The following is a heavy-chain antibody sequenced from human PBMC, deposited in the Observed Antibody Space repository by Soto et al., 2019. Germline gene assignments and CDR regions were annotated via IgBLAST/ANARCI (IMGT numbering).Heavy chain of an antibody. V-gene: IGHV4-34*01. CDR2: INHIGIT. J-gene: IGHJ6*02. Sequence: PSETLSLTCAISGGSFSGFYSTWIRQPPGKGLEWIGEINHIGITHYNPSLKSRVTISLDTSKSQFSLKLSSVTAADTAVYYCTRDVGGYYGSGSYSHGMDVWGQGTTVTVSS. CDR1: GGSFSGFY. CDR3: TRDVGGYYGSGSYSHGMDV. D-gene: IGHD3-10*01.